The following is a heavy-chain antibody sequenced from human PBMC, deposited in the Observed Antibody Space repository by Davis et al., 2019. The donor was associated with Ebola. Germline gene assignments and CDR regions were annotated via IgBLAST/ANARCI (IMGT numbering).Heavy chain of an antibody. CDR3: ATWNYWIPEC. D-gene: IGHD3-10*01. J-gene: IGHJ4*02. CDR1: GFTFRIYW. Sequence: GGSLRLSCGASGFTFRIYWMTWVRQAPGKGLEWVANIKPDGSAQNYVDSVKGRFTISRDNAKSSVYLQMNSLRGEDTAVYYCATWNYWIPECWGQGTLVTVSS. V-gene: IGHV3-7*01. CDR2: IKPDGSAQ.